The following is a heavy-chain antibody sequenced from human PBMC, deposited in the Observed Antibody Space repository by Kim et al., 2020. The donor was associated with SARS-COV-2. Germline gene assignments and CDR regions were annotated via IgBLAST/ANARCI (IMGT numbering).Heavy chain of an antibody. V-gene: IGHV3-23*01. CDR1: GFTFKKYA. D-gene: IGHD3-9*01. Sequence: GGSLRLSCAASGFTFKKYAMSWVRQAPGKGLEWVSTISCSGSKTYYADSVRGRLTISRDNSDGTLYLQMKNLRAEDTAVYYCAKDLTEGYLDWPVDYWGQGTLVTV. CDR2: ISCSGSKT. J-gene: IGHJ4*02. CDR3: AKDLTEGYLDWPVDY.